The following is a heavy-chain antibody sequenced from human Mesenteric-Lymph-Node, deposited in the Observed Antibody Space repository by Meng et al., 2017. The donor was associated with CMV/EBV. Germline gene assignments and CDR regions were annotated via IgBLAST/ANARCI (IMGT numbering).Heavy chain of an antibody. CDR1: GFTFSTYW. CDR3: AKVLYVTAVAEGFDI. Sequence: GESLKISCAASGFTFSTYWMSWVRQAPDKGLEWVANIKQDGSEKYYVESVKGRLIISRDNAKNSLYLYMNSLRAEDTAVYYCAKVLYVTAVAEGFDIWGQGTLVTVSS. CDR2: IKQDGSEK. J-gene: IGHJ3*02. V-gene: IGHV3-7*03. D-gene: IGHD6-19*01.